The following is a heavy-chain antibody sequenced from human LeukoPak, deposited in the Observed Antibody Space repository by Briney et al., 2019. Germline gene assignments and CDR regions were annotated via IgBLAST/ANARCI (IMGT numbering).Heavy chain of an antibody. CDR2: ISGSGGST. Sequence: GGSLTLSCAASAFTVRNYAMDWVRHAPGGGLEWVTGISGSGGSTYHPDCVKGRFTISRENSKNTLYLQMNRLRDKATAVYSCAEDNILLQPRCFDYWGQATVVTVSA. CDR3: AEDNILLQPRCFDY. D-gene: IGHD1-26*01. CDR1: AFTVRNYA. J-gene: IGHJ4*02. V-gene: IGHV3-23*01.